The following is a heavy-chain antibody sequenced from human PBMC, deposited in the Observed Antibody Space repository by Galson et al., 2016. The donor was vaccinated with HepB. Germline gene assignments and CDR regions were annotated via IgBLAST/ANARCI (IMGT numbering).Heavy chain of an antibody. D-gene: IGHD3-10*01. CDR2: ISGSGGAT. J-gene: IGHJ4*02. CDR1: RFTFSTYP. CDR3: AKAGTSFDY. V-gene: IGHV3-23*01. Sequence: SLRLSCAASRFTFSTYPMRWVRQAPGKGLEWVSTISGSGGATYYADSVKGRFTISRDNSKNTLYLQMNTLRAEDTAVYYCAKAGTSFDYWGQGTLVTVSS.